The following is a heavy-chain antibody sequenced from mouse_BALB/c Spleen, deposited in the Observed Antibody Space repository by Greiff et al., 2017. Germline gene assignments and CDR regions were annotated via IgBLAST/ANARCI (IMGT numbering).Heavy chain of an antibody. CDR2: IYPGGGYT. D-gene: IGHD2-3*01. CDR3: ARNDGYYLFAY. Sequence: QVQLKQSGAELVRPGTSVKISCKASGYTFTNYWLGWVKQRPGHGLEWIGDIYPGGGYTNYNEKFKGKATLTADTSSSTAYMQLSSLTSEDSAVYFCARNDGYYLFAYWGQGTLVTVSA. CDR1: GYTFTNYW. J-gene: IGHJ3*01. V-gene: IGHV1-63*02.